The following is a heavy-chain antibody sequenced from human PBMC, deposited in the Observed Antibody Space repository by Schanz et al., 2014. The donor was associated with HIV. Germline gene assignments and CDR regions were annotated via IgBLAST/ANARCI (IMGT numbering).Heavy chain of an antibody. J-gene: IGHJ4*02. D-gene: IGHD3-22*01. Sequence: QVHLVQSGAEVKKSGASVKVSCKASGYSFSSYGLSWVRQAPGQGLEWMGWISVYHNTTNYAQKLQGRVTMTTDTSTSTAYMELRSLRSDDTAVYYCARGALYYYDSTGYYHLDYWGQGTLVTVSS. V-gene: IGHV1-18*01. CDR1: GYSFSSYG. CDR2: ISVYHNTT. CDR3: ARGALYYYDSTGYYHLDY.